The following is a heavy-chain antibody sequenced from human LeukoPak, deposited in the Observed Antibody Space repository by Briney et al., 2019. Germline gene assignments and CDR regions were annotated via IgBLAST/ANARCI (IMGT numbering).Heavy chain of an antibody. D-gene: IGHD3-22*01. CDR1: GFTFDDYA. J-gene: IGHJ4*02. V-gene: IGHV3-9*03. CDR2: IRWNSGTI. CDR3: AKDIRSYYDSSAIDY. Sequence: GGSLRLSCAASGFTFDDYAMHWVRQAPGKGLEWVSGIRWNSGTIGYADSVKGRFTISRDNAKNSLYLQMNSLRAEDMASYYCAKDIRSYYDSSAIDYWGQGTLVTVSS.